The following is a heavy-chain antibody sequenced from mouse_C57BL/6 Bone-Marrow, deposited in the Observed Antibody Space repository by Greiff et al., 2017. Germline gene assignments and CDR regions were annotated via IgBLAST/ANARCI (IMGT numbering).Heavy chain of an antibody. CDR1: GFSFNTYA. D-gene: IGHD2-1*01. CDR2: IRSKSNNYAT. V-gene: IGHV10-1*01. J-gene: IGHJ2*01. CDR3: VRHGNYGFFFDY. Sequence: EVQRVESGGGLVQPKGSWTLSCAASGFSFNTYAMNWVRQAPGKGLEWVARIRSKSNNYATYYADSVKDRFTISRDDSESMLYLQMNNLKTEDTAMYYCVRHGNYGFFFDYWGQGTTRTVSS.